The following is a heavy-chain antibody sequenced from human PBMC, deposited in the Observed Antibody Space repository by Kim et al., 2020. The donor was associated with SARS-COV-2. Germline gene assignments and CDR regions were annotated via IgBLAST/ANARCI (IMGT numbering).Heavy chain of an antibody. V-gene: IGHV1-69*13. CDR3: ARDPPRYCSSTSCYTHGMDV. D-gene: IGHD2-2*02. J-gene: IGHJ6*02. CDR2: IIPIFGTA. CDR1: GGTFSSYA. Sequence: SVKVSCKASGGTFSSYAISWVRQAPGQGLEWMGGIIPIFGTANYAQKFQGRVTITADESTSTAYMELSSLRSEDTAVYYCARDPPRYCSSTSCYTHGMDVWGQGTTVTVSS.